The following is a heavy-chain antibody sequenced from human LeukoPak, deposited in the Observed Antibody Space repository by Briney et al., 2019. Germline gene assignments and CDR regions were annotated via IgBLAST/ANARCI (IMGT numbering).Heavy chain of an antibody. D-gene: IGHD3-16*01. Sequence: GGSLRLSCATSGFTFRNAWMSWVRQAPGKGLEWVGRIKSRTDGGATEYAAPVKGRFTISRDDSRNTLYLQINSLKTDDTAVYYCTTGGLNWGQGTLVTVSS. V-gene: IGHV3-15*01. CDR3: TTGGLN. J-gene: IGHJ4*02. CDR1: GFTFRNAW. CDR2: IKSRTDGGAT.